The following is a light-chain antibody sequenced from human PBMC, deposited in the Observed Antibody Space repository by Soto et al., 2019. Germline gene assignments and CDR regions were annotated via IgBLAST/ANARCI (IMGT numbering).Light chain of an antibody. CDR1: SSNIGSNY. Sequence: QSVLTQPTSASGTPGQRVTISCSGSSSNIGSNYVYWYQQLPGTAPKLLIYMNNQRPSGVPDRFSGSKSGTSASLAISGLRSEDEADYYSAAWDNSLSGPVFGGGTKVTVL. J-gene: IGLJ3*02. V-gene: IGLV1-47*01. CDR3: AAWDNSLSGPV. CDR2: MNN.